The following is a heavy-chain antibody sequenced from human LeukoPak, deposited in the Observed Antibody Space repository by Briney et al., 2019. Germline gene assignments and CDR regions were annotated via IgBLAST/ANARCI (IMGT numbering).Heavy chain of an antibody. Sequence: SETLSLTCTVPGGSISSSSYYWGWIRQPPGKGLEWIGNIYYSGSTDYNPSLKSRVTMSVDTSKNQFSLKLSSVTAADTAVYYCARDGTNYGDPSLGCWGQGTLVTVSS. D-gene: IGHD4-17*01. CDR3: ARDGTNYGDPSLGC. V-gene: IGHV4-39*07. CDR2: IYYSGST. CDR1: GGSISSSSYY. J-gene: IGHJ4*02.